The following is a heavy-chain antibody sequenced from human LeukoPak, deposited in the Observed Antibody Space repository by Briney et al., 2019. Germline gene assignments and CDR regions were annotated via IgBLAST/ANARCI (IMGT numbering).Heavy chain of an antibody. Sequence: PSETLSLTCAVYGGSFSGYYWSWIRQPPGKGLEWIGEINHSGSTNYNPSLKSRVTISVDTSKNQFSLKLSSVTAADTAVYYCARPEGGGWYFDLWGRGTLVTVSS. CDR2: INHSGST. V-gene: IGHV4-34*01. J-gene: IGHJ2*01. CDR1: GGSFSGYY. D-gene: IGHD3-16*01. CDR3: ARPEGGGWYFDL.